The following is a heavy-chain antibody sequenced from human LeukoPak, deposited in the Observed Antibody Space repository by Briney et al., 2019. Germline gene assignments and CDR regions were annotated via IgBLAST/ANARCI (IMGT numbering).Heavy chain of an antibody. CDR1: GGSISSSTYY. V-gene: IGHV4-39*07. Sequence: SETLSLTCTVSGGSISSSTYYWSWIRQPPGKGLEWIGEINHSGSTNYNPSLKSRVTISVDTSKNQFSLKLSSVTAADTAVYYCARGNDFWSGYYYYGMDVWGQGTTVTVSS. CDR2: INHSGST. CDR3: ARGNDFWSGYYYYGMDV. J-gene: IGHJ6*02. D-gene: IGHD3-3*01.